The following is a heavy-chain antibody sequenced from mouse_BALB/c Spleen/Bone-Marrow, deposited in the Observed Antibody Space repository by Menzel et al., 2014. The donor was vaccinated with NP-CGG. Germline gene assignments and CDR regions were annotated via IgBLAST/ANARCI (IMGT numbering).Heavy chain of an antibody. CDR3: ARLGYYGMMAY. V-gene: IGHV4-1*02. Sequence: LVESGGGLVQPGGSLKLSCAASGFDFSRYWMGWVRQAPGRGLKWIGEINPDSSTINYTPSLKDKFIISRDNAKNALYLQMSKVRSEDTALYYCARLGYYGMMAYWGQGTSVTVSS. D-gene: IGHD1-1*01. CDR1: GFDFSRYW. J-gene: IGHJ4*01. CDR2: INPDSSTI.